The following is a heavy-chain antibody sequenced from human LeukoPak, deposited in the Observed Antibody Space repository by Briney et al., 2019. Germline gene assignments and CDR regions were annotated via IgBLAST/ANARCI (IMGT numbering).Heavy chain of an antibody. V-gene: IGHV1-46*01. CDR3: ARDPIRGIAAAGDAFDI. Sequence: ASVKVSCKASGYTFTSYYMHWVRQAPGQGLEWMGIINPSGGSTSYAQKFQGRVTMTRDTSTSTVYMELNSLRSEDTAVYYCARDPIRGIAAAGDAFDIWGQGTMVTVSS. CDR1: GYTFTSYY. CDR2: INPSGGST. D-gene: IGHD6-13*01. J-gene: IGHJ3*02.